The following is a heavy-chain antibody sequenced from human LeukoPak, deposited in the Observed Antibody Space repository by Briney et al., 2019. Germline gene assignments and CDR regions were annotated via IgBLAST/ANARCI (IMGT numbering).Heavy chain of an antibody. CDR2: INPSGGST. CDR1: GYTSTSYY. V-gene: IGHV1-46*01. J-gene: IGHJ4*02. CDR3: AREKRDSGSYYYFDY. D-gene: IGHD1-26*01. Sequence: ASVKVSCKASGYTSTSYYMHWVRQAPGQGLEWMGIINPSGGSTSYAQKFQGRVTMTRDTSTSTVYMELSSLRSEDTAVCYCAREKRDSGSYYYFDYWGQGTLVTVSS.